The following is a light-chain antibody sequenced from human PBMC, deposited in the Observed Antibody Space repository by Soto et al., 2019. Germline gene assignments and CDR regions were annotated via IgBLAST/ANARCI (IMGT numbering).Light chain of an antibody. J-gene: IGLJ1*01. CDR1: SSDVGAYNY. CDR2: EVS. CDR3: SSLTTRFTYV. Sequence: QSALTQPASVSGSPGQSVAISCSGTSSDVGAYNYVSWYQQHPGKAPKLLLSEVSNRPSGVSDRFFGSKSGNTASLTISWLQAEDEADYYCSSLTTRFTYVFGTGTKLTVL. V-gene: IGLV2-14*01.